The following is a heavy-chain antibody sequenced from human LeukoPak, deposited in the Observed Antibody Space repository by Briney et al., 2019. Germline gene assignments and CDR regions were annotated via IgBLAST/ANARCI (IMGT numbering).Heavy chain of an antibody. J-gene: IGHJ4*02. Sequence: PGGSLKLSCKASGFAVSSNYMTWVRQAPGKGLEWVSVIHSGGSTYCADSVKGRFTISRDNSNNTLYLQMNNLRVEDTAVYYCARATGSLNDFDYWGQGTLVTVSS. V-gene: IGHV3-53*01. CDR3: ARATGSLNDFDY. D-gene: IGHD3-10*01. CDR1: GFAVSSNY. CDR2: IHSGGST.